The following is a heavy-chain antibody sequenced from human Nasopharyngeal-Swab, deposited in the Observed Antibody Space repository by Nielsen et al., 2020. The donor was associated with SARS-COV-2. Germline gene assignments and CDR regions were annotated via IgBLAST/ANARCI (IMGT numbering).Heavy chain of an antibody. CDR2: IIPVFGTA. J-gene: IGHJ3*02. D-gene: IGHD2-21*01. CDR1: GGTFSSYA. Sequence: SVKVSCKASGGTFSSYAISWVRQAPGQGLEWMGGIIPVFGTANYAQKFQGRVTITADESTSTAYMELSSLRSEDTAVYYCARKAGGSILWWDNAFDIWGQGTMVTVSS. V-gene: IGHV1-69*13. CDR3: ARKAGGSILWWDNAFDI.